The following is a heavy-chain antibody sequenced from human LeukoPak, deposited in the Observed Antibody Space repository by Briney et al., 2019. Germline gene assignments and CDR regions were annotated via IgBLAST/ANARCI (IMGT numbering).Heavy chain of an antibody. J-gene: IGHJ4*02. V-gene: IGHV3-30*02. CDR1: GYTFTGYY. CDR3: AKEVAGMVRGALY. D-gene: IGHD3-10*01. CDR2: IRYDGSNK. Sequence: SCKASGYTFTGYYMHWVRQAPGKGLEWVAFIRYDGSNKYYADSVKGRFTISRDNSKNTLYLQMNSLRAEDTAVYYCAKEVAGMVRGALYWGQGTLVTVSS.